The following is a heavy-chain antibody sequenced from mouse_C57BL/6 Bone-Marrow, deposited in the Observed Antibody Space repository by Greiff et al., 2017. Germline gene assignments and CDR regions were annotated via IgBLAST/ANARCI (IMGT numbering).Heavy chain of an antibody. Sequence: EVQLQESGPGLVKPSQSLSLTCSVTGYSITSGYYWNWIRQFPGNKLEWMGYISYDGSNNYNPSLKNRISITRDTSKNQFFLKLNSVTTEDTATYYCASLWGNYWGQGTSVTVSS. CDR2: ISYDGSN. V-gene: IGHV3-6*01. J-gene: IGHJ4*01. D-gene: IGHD1-1*02. CDR3: ASLWGNY. CDR1: GYSITSGYY.